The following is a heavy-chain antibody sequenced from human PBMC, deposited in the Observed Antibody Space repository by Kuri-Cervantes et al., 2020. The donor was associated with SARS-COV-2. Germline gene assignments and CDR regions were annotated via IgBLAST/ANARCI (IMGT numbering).Heavy chain of an antibody. J-gene: IGHJ5*02. V-gene: IGHV1-69*13. CDR1: GGTFSSYA. D-gene: IGHD6-13*01. CDR3: AREVIAAAARGSLTWFDP. CDR2: IIPIFGTA. Sequence: SVKVSCKASGGTFSSYAISWVRQAPGQGLEWMGGIIPIFGTANYAQKFQGRVTITADESTSTAYMELSSLRSEDTAVYYCAREVIAAAARGSLTWFDPWGRGTLVTVSS.